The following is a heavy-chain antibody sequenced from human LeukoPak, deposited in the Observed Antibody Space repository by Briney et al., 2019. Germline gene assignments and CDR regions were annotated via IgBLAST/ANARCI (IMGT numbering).Heavy chain of an antibody. D-gene: IGHD3-22*01. CDR3: ARAPISSSSGYAFFDY. V-gene: IGHV6-1*01. CDR2: TYYRSKWYN. Sequence: SQTLSLTCAISGDSVSSNSAAWNWIRQSPSRCLEWLGRTYYRSKWYNDYAVSVKSRITINPDTSKNQFSLQLNSVTPEDTAVYYCARAPISSSSGYAFFDYWGQGTLVTVSS. CDR1: GDSVSSNSAA. J-gene: IGHJ4*02.